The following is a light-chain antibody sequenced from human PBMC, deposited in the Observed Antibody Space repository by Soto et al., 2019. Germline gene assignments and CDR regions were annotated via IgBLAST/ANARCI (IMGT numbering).Light chain of an antibody. J-gene: IGLJ1*01. CDR3: SSYTSSSTPV. CDR1: SSDVGGYNY. Sequence: SALTQPASVSGSPGQSITISCTGTSSDVGGYNYVSWYQQYPGKVPKLMIYDVSNRPSGISNRFSGSKSGNTASLTISGLQAEDKADYYCSSYTSSSTPVFGTGTKVTVL. CDR2: DVS. V-gene: IGLV2-14*01.